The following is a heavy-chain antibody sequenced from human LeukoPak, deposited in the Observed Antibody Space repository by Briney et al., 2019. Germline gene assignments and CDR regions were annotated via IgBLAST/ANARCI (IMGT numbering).Heavy chain of an antibody. Sequence: PSETLSLTCAVYGGSFSGYYWSWIRQPPGKGLEWIGEINHSGSTNYNPSLKSRVTISVDTSKYQFSLKLSSVTAADTAVYYCARHGFYYYDSSGYYLWGQGTLVTVSS. CDR3: ARHGFYYYDSSGYYL. CDR2: INHSGST. D-gene: IGHD3-22*01. V-gene: IGHV4-34*01. CDR1: GGSFSGYY. J-gene: IGHJ5*02.